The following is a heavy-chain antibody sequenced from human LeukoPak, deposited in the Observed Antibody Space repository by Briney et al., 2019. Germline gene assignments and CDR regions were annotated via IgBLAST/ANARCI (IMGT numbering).Heavy chain of an antibody. CDR1: GFIFSSYS. V-gene: IGHV3-21*01. Sequence: RGGSLRLSCAACGFIFSSYSVNWVRGAPGKGLEWVSSISSSSSYIYYADSVKGRFTISRDNAKNSLYLHMNSLRAEDTAVYYCARGHDILTGYYNSLDYWGQGTLVTVSS. J-gene: IGHJ4*02. D-gene: IGHD3-9*01. CDR3: ARGHDILTGYYNSLDY. CDR2: ISSSSSYI.